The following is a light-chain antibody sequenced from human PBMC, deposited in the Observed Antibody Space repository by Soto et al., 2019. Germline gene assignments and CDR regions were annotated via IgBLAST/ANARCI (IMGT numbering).Light chain of an antibody. CDR2: AAS. CDR3: QQSYSTLPIT. Sequence: DIQMTQSPSSLSASVGDRVTITCRASQSISSYLNWYQQKPGNAPKLLIYAASSLQSGVPSRFSGSGSGTDFTLTISSLQPEDFATYYCQQSYSTLPITFGLGTRLEIK. CDR1: QSISSY. V-gene: IGKV1-39*01. J-gene: IGKJ5*01.